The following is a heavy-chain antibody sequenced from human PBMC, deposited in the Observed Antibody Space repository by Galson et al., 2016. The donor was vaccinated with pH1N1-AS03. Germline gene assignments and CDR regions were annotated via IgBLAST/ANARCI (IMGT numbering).Heavy chain of an antibody. Sequence: SLRLSCAASGFTFSVYSMNWVRQTPGKGLEWIAYMTSDTRTNKYADSVKGRFTISRDNVNYSVYLQMTGLRNEDTAIYYCARSVQYSCDSWGQGVLVTVSS. V-gene: IGHV3-48*02. D-gene: IGHD5/OR15-5a*01. CDR1: GFTFSVYS. CDR3: ARSVQYSCDS. J-gene: IGHJ4*02. CDR2: MTSDTRTN.